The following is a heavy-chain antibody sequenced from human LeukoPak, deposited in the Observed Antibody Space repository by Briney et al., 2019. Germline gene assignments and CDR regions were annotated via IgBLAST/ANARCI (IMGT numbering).Heavy chain of an antibody. CDR2: IYYSGST. CDR1: GGSISSNNGY. Sequence: SETLSLTCRVSGGSISSNNGYWGWIRQPPGKGLEWIGSIYYSGSTYYNPSLKSRVTISVDTSKNQFSLKLSSVTAADTAVYYCARSSFGELFFRGQGTLVTVSS. D-gene: IGHD3-10*01. CDR3: ARSSFGELFF. V-gene: IGHV4-39*01. J-gene: IGHJ4*02.